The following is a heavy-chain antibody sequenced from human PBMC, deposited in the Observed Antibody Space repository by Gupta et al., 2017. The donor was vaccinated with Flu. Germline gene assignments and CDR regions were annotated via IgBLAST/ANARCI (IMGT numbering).Heavy chain of an antibody. D-gene: IGHD7-27*01. V-gene: IGHV1-46*01. J-gene: IGHJ4*02. Sequence: VRQAPGQGLEWMARINPSGGSTTYAQKFQGRVTVTKDASTVYMELSSLRSEDTAVYFCAREPSTLTGDLGFGYWGQGTLVTVSS. CDR3: AREPSTLTGDLGFGY. CDR2: INPSGGST.